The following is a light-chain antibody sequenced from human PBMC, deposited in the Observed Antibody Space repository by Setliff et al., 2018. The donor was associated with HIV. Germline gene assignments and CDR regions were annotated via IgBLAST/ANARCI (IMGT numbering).Light chain of an antibody. CDR1: SSDVGGYNY. J-gene: IGLJ1*01. Sequence: ALTQPASLSGSPGQSITISCTGTSSDVGGYNYVSCYQQHPGKAPKPMIYDVTNRPSGVSNRFSGSKSGNTASLTISGLQAEYEADYYCNSYINTSPPAYVFGTGTKVTVL. CDR3: NSYINTSPPAYV. CDR2: DVT. V-gene: IGLV2-14*03.